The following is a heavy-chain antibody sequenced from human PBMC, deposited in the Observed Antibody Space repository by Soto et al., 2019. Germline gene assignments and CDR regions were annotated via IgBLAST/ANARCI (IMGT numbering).Heavy chain of an antibody. Sequence: GGSLRLSCAASGFTFSEQYMDWVRQAPGKGLEWVARIRNKANSYSTEYAASVKGRFTISRDDSKNAVYLQMDSLKTEDTAVYYCVSSWNKQRKFDHWGQGTLVTVS. J-gene: IGHJ5*02. CDR1: GFTFSEQY. CDR2: IRNKANSYST. V-gene: IGHV3-72*01. CDR3: VSSWNKQRKFDH. D-gene: IGHD1-1*01.